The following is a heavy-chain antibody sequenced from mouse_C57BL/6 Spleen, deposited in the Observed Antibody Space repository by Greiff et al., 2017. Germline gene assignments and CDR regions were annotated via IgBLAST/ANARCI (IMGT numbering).Heavy chain of an antibody. D-gene: IGHD2-5*01. CDR1: GYTFPGYW. CDR2: ILPGSGST. J-gene: IGHJ3*01. V-gene: IGHV1-9*01. CDR3: ASHYSNYGGFAY. Sequence: QVQLQQSGAELMKPGASVKLSCKATGYTFPGYWIEWVKQRPGHGLEWIGEILPGSGSTNYNEKFKGKATFTADTSSNTAYMQLSSLTTEDSAIYYCASHYSNYGGFAYWGQGTLVTVSA.